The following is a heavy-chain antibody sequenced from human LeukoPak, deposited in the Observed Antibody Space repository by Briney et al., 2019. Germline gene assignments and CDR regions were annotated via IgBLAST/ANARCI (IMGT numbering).Heavy chain of an antibody. V-gene: IGHV3-23*01. CDR2: ISGSGGST. D-gene: IGHD6-19*01. J-gene: IGHJ4*02. CDR1: GFTFSSYA. CDR3: AKDPGYSSGWYDY. Sequence: PGGSLRLSCAASGFTFSSYAMSWVRQAPGEGLEWVSAISGSGGSTYYADSVKGRFTISRDNSKNTLYLQMNSLRAEDTAVYYCAKDPGYSSGWYDYWGQGTLVTVSS.